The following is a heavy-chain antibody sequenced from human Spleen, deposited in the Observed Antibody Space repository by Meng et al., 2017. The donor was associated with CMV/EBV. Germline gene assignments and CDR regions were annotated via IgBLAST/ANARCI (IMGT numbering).Heavy chain of an antibody. CDR3: ARTYDTASYYDYYFDY. CDR1: GFTFTDHA. J-gene: IGHJ4*02. Sequence: GESLKISCAASGFTFTDHAIHWVRQAPGKGLEWVAIISFDGTKKFSSDSVQGRFTISRDNSKNTVYLQMNSLGPEDTAVYYCARTYDTASYYDYYFDYWGQGTLVTVSS. V-gene: IGHV3-30-3*01. D-gene: IGHD3-10*01. CDR2: ISFDGTKK.